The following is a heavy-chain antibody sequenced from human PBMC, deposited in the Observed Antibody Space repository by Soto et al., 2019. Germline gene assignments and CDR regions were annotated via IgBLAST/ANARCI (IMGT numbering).Heavy chain of an antibody. D-gene: IGHD6-13*01. Sequence: EVQLVESGGGLVKPGGSLRLSCAASGFTFSSYNMNWVRQAPGKGLEWVSSISGSSSYIYYADSVKGRFTISRDKAKNSRYLRMNRLRAEDTAAYYCARHRQHGLYFYDYMDIWGRGTTVTFS. J-gene: IGHJ6*03. CDR3: ARHRQHGLYFYDYMDI. CDR2: ISGSSSYI. V-gene: IGHV3-21*01. CDR1: GFTFSSYN.